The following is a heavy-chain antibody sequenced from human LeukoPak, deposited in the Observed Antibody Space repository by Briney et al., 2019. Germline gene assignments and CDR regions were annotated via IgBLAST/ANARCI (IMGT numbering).Heavy chain of an antibody. V-gene: IGHV3-23*01. Sequence: GGSLRLSCVASGFSFNTYAMSWVSQAPGKGLEWVSGFTTAGDTTHYADSVKGRFTVSRDNSKNTLYLEMNSLRADDTAVYFCAKVRTTGYSTFDYWGQGTLVTVSS. D-gene: IGHD3-9*01. CDR2: FTTAGDTT. J-gene: IGHJ4*02. CDR1: GFSFNTYA. CDR3: AKVRTTGYSTFDY.